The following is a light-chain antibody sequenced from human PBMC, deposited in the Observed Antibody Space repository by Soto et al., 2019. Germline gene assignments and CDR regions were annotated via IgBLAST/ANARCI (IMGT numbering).Light chain of an antibody. V-gene: IGKV1-5*01. CDR1: QTISRW. J-gene: IGKJ5*01. CDR2: DAS. Sequence: DIPLTQTTPPLSSSVGDEVTITCRASQTISRWLAWYQQKPGRAPKLLIYDASTLESGVPSRFSGSGSETEFTLTISRLQPDDFATYFCHSRAFGQGTRLEIK. CDR3: HSRA.